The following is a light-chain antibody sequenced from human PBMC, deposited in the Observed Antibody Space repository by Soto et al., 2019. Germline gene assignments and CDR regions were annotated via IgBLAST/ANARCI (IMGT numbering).Light chain of an antibody. CDR3: LQYNSNSRT. CDR2: GAS. J-gene: IGKJ1*01. Sequence: DIQMTQSPSTLSASVGDRVTITCRASQSISIWLAWYQQKPGKAPKLLIYGASSLESGVPSRFSGSGSGTEFTLTINSLQPGDFATYYCLQYNSNSRTFGQGTKVDIK. CDR1: QSISIW. V-gene: IGKV1-5*01.